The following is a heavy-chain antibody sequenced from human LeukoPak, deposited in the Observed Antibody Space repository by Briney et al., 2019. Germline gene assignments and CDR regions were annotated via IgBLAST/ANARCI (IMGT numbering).Heavy chain of an antibody. J-gene: IGHJ4*02. CDR3: ARGVVVPAALNYFDY. CDR2: IYHSGST. CDR1: GGSISSGGYY. Sequence: SETLSLTCTVSGGSISSGGYYWSWIRQPPGKGLEWIGYIYHSGSTYYNPSLKSRVTISVDRSKNQFSLKLSSVTAADTAVYYCARGVVVPAALNYFDYWGQGTLVTVSS. V-gene: IGHV4-30-2*01. D-gene: IGHD2-2*01.